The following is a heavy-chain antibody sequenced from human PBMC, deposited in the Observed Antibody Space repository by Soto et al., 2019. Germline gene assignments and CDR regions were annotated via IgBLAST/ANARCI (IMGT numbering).Heavy chain of an antibody. Sequence: VQLVESGGGVVQPGRSLRLSCAASGFTFSSYGMHWVRQAPGKGLEWVAVISYDGSNKYYADSVKGRFTISRDNSKNTLYLQMNSLRAEDTAVYYCAKDSGGYCSSTSCHYGMDVWGQGTTVTVSS. V-gene: IGHV3-30*18. CDR3: AKDSGGYCSSTSCHYGMDV. CDR1: GFTFSSYG. J-gene: IGHJ6*02. CDR2: ISYDGSNK. D-gene: IGHD2-2*01.